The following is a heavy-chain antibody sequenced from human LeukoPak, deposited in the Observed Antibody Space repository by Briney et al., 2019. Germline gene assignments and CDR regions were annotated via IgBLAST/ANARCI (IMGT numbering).Heavy chain of an antibody. CDR2: ISSSSNHI. CDR3: ARPSAVAGSPYYYACMDV. J-gene: IGHJ6*03. CDR1: GFTFSSYT. V-gene: IGHV3-21*04. D-gene: IGHD6-19*01. Sequence: PGGSLRLSCTASGFTFSSYTMNWVRQTPGKGVEWVASISSSSNHINYVDSVKGRFTVSRDKADFSLFLHMDSLRTEDSGIYYCARPSAVAGSPYYYACMDVWGKGTTVTVSS.